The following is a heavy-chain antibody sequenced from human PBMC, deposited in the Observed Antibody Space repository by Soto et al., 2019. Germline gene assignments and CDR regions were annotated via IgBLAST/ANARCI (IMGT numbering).Heavy chain of an antibody. J-gene: IGHJ4*02. CDR3: ATRAVAGGRDFDY. D-gene: IGHD6-19*01. Sequence: SSETLSLTCTVSGASFSPNYWSWIRQPPGKGLEWVGYIYYDGTARHNPSLKSRVTISLETSRSQFSLRLSSVTAADTAVYYCATRAVAGGRDFDYWGQGTLVTVS. CDR2: IYYDGTA. V-gene: IGHV4-59*08. CDR1: GASFSPNY.